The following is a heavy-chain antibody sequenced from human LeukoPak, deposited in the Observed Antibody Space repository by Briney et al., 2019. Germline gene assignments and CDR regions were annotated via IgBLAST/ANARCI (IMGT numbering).Heavy chain of an antibody. Sequence: SETLSLTCTGSGGSISSSSYYWGWIRQPPGKGLEWIGSIYYSGSTYYNPSLKSRVTISVNTSKNQFSLKLSSVTAADTAVYYCARSDPYCSSTSCSFQHWGQGTLVTVSS. D-gene: IGHD2-2*01. J-gene: IGHJ1*01. CDR3: ARSDPYCSSTSCSFQH. CDR1: GGSISSSSYY. V-gene: IGHV4-39*07. CDR2: IYYSGST.